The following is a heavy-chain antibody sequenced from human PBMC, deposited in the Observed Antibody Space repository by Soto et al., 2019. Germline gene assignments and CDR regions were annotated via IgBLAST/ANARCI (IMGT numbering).Heavy chain of an antibody. CDR1: GDTFTDYY. Sequence: QVQLVQSGAEVKKPGASVKVSCKASGDTFTDYYIHWVRQAPGQGLEWMGTVNPSGGHTTYAQHFLGRMTMTRDTSTRTLYLELTSLTSEDTAVYYCARGGHVVVVTAALDYWGQGTLVSFSS. CDR2: VNPSGGHT. V-gene: IGHV1-46*01. CDR3: ARGGHVVVVTAALDY. J-gene: IGHJ4*02. D-gene: IGHD2-21*02.